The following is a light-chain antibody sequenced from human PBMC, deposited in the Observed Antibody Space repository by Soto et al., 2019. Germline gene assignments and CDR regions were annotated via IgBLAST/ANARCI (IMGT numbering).Light chain of an antibody. CDR3: QQYGSSRWT. CDR2: AAS. J-gene: IGKJ1*01. V-gene: IGKV3-20*01. CDR1: QSVSSTY. Sequence: PGERATLSCRASQSVSSTYLAWYQQKPGQAPRPSISAASSRATGTPDRFSGSGSGTDFTLTISRLEPEDVAVSYCQQYGSSRWTFGQGTKVEIK.